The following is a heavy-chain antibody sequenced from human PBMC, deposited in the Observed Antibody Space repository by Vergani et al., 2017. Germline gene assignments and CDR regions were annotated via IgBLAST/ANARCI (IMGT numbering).Heavy chain of an antibody. J-gene: IGHJ4*02. D-gene: IGHD3-10*01. CDR2: IYYSGST. CDR1: GGSISSYY. CDR3: ARDPEYFGDRGYFDY. Sequence: QVQLQESGPGLVKPSETLSLTCTVSGGSISSYYWGWIRQPPGKGLEWIGSIYYSGSTYYNPSLKSRVTMSVDTSKNQFSLKLSSVTAADTAVYYCARDPEYFGDRGYFDYWGQGTLVTVSS. V-gene: IGHV4-39*07.